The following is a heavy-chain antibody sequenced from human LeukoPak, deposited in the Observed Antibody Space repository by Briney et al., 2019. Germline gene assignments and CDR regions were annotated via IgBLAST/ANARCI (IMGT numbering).Heavy chain of an antibody. CDR3: ATGPSYSSSWYYFDY. Sequence: ASVKVSCKVSGYTLTELSMHWVRQAPGKGLEWMGGFDPEDGETIYAQKFQGRVTMTEDTSTDTAYMELSSLRSEDTAVCYCATGPSYSSSWYYFDYWGQGTLVTVSS. V-gene: IGHV1-24*01. CDR2: FDPEDGET. D-gene: IGHD6-13*01. J-gene: IGHJ4*02. CDR1: GYTLTELS.